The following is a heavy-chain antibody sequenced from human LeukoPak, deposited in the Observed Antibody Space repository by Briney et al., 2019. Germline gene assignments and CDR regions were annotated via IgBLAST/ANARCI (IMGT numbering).Heavy chain of an antibody. D-gene: IGHD6-19*01. CDR2: IDYSGNT. Sequence: PSETLSLTCTVSGGSISSYYWSWIRQAPGKGLEWIANIDYSGNTIYNPALRSRVTMSVDTSKNQFSLNLTSVTAADTAVYYCAREGKLTGYFGGLGFNYWGQGILVTVSS. V-gene: IGHV4-59*01. J-gene: IGHJ4*02. CDR1: GGSISSYY. CDR3: AREGKLTGYFGGLGFNY.